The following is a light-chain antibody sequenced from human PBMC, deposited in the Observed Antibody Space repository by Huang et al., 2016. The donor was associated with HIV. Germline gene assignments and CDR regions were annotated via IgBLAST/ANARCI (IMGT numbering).Light chain of an antibody. J-gene: IGKJ1*01. Sequence: DIQLTQSPSSLSASVGDRVTITCRASQSVSIYLNWYQQKPGKAPEVLIYAASSLDRGVPSRFSGSGAGTDFTITIRSLQPEDFATYYCHQGFSPQTFGQGTKVDIK. V-gene: IGKV1-39*01. CDR1: QSVSIY. CDR3: HQGFSPQT. CDR2: AAS.